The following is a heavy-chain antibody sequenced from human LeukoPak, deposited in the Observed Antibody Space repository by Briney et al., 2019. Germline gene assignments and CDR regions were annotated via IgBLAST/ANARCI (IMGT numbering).Heavy chain of an antibody. Sequence: GGSLRLSCAASGFTFSSYSMNWVRQAPGKGLEWVSYISSSSSTIYYADAVKGRFTISRDNAKNSLYLQMNSLRDEDTAVYYCARVGGYCSSTSCPNNWFDPWGQGTLVTVSS. CDR1: GFTFSSYS. D-gene: IGHD2-2*01. CDR2: ISSSSSTI. J-gene: IGHJ5*02. V-gene: IGHV3-48*02. CDR3: ARVGGYCSSTSCPNNWFDP.